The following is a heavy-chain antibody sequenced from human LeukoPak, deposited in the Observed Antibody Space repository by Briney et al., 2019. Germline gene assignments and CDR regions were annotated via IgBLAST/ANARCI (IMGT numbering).Heavy chain of an antibody. D-gene: IGHD3-10*01. Sequence: GGSLRLSCAASGFTFSSYWMSWVRQAPGKGLEWVANIKQDGSEKYYVDSVKGRFTISRDNAKNSLYLQMNSLRAEDTAVYYCARVGGLLLWFGEPHDAFDIWGQGTMVTVSS. V-gene: IGHV3-7*01. CDR2: IKQDGSEK. CDR1: GFTFSSYW. CDR3: ARVGGLLLWFGEPHDAFDI. J-gene: IGHJ3*02.